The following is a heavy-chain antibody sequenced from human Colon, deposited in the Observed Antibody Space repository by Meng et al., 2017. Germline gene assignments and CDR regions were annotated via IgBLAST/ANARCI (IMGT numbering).Heavy chain of an antibody. CDR3: TRTLAAAGTLLYYYYGMDV. Sequence: GGSLRLSCTASGFTFGDYAMSWVRQAPGKGLEWVGFIRSKAYGGTTEYAASVKGRFTISRDDSKSIAYLQMNSLKTEDTAVYYCTRTLAAAGTLLYYYYGMDVCGQAIT. CDR2: IRSKAYGGTT. CDR1: GFTFGDYA. V-gene: IGHV3-49*04. J-gene: IGHJ6*01. D-gene: IGHD6-13*01.